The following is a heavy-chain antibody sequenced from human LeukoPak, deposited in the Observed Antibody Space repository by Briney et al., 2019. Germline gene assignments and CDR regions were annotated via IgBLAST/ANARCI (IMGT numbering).Heavy chain of an antibody. D-gene: IGHD5-18*01. CDR1: GFTFSNYA. V-gene: IGHV3-23*01. CDR2: VSGSGDST. Sequence: PGGSLRLSCSTSGFTFSNYAMTWVRQAPGMGLEWVSPVSGSGDSTYYADSVKGRFTISRDNSKNMLYLQMNSLRAEDTAIYYCAKDTGYNYGYDYWGQGTLATVSS. J-gene: IGHJ4*02. CDR3: AKDTGYNYGYDY.